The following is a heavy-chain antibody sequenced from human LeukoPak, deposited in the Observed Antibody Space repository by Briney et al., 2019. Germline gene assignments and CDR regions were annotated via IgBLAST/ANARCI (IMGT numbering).Heavy chain of an antibody. CDR1: GFTFSGSA. CDR3: TSLITMVRGETDY. CDR2: IRSKANSYAT. V-gene: IGHV3-73*01. D-gene: IGHD3-10*01. J-gene: IGHJ4*02. Sequence: GGSLRLSCAASGFTFSGSAMHWVRQASGKGLEWVSRIRSKANSYATAYAASVKGRFTISRDDSKNTAYLQMNSLKTEDTAVYYCTSLITMVRGETDYWGQGTLVTVSS.